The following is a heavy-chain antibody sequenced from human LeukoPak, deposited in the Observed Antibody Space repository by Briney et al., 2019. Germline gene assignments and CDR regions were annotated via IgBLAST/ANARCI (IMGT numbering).Heavy chain of an antibody. CDR1: GFTFSSYG. CDR3: ARAVGAAMIGYFDY. Sequence: TGGSLRLSCAASGFTFSSYGMSWVRQAPGKGLEWVANIKQDGGEKYYVDSVKGRLTISRDNATNSLYLQMNSLRAEDTAVYYCARAVGAAMIGYFDYWGQGTLVTVSS. CDR2: IKQDGGEK. D-gene: IGHD2-15*01. J-gene: IGHJ4*02. V-gene: IGHV3-7*04.